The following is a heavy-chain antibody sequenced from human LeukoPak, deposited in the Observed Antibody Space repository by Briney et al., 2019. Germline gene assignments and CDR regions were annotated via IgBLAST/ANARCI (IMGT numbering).Heavy chain of an antibody. CDR3: ASQGGLRNGF. J-gene: IGHJ1*01. V-gene: IGHV4-4*02. D-gene: IGHD2-15*01. Sequence: PSETLSLTCGVSGGSITTRDCWCWVRQPPGEGLEWIGEICLDGRIHYTASLKSRVSISMDRSKAQFSLNLISVTAADTAMYFCASQGGLRNGFWGQGILVTVSS. CDR2: ICLDGRI. CDR1: GGSITTRDC.